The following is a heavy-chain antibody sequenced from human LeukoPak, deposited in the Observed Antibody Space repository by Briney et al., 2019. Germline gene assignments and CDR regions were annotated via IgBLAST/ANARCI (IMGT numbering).Heavy chain of an antibody. J-gene: IGHJ6*03. CDR1: GFTFGDYT. CDR2: IRNKAYGGAT. V-gene: IGHV3-49*04. CDR3: TCGDSYYYYMDV. D-gene: IGHD4-17*01. Sequence: PGGSLRLSCTASGFTFGDYTMSWVRQAPGKGLEWVSFIRNKAYGGATEYAASVKGRFTISRDDSKSIAYLQMNSLKTEDTAVYYCTCGDSYYYYMDVWGKGTTVTISS.